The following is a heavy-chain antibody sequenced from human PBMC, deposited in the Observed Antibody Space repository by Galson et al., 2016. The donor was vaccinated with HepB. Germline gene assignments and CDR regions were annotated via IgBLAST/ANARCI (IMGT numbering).Heavy chain of an antibody. CDR2: ISPYNGNR. V-gene: IGHV1-18*01. CDR3: ARDYGDYADY. CDR1: GYTFNSHG. J-gene: IGHJ4*02. D-gene: IGHD4-17*01. Sequence: SVKVSCKASGYTFNSHGISWVRLAPGRGLEWMGWISPYNGNRKFAQTFRGRVSMTTDTSTNTAYMELSRLRSDDTAVYYCARDYGDYADYWGQGTLVTVSS.